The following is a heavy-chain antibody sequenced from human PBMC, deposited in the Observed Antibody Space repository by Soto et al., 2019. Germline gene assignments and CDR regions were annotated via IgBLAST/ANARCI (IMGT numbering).Heavy chain of an antibody. CDR1: GFSLSTSGVG. J-gene: IGHJ4*02. V-gene: IGHV2-5*02. D-gene: IGHD6-19*01. CDR2: IYWDDDK. CDR3: APRRAYSSGWYVDY. Sequence: QITLKESGPTLVKPTQTLTLTCTFSGFSLSTSGVGVGWIRQPPGKALEWLALIYWDDDKRYSPSLKSRLTNTKDTSENQVVLTMTNMDPVDTATYYCAPRRAYSSGWYVDYWGQGTLVTVSS.